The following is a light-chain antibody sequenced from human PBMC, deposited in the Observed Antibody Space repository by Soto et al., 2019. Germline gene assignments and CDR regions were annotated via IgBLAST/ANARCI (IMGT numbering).Light chain of an antibody. CDR3: SSYAGSNNQV. Sequence: SAVRQARSASGSPGPSDPKYCTGTSSDVGGYNYVSWYQQHPGKAPKLMIYEVSKRPSGVPDRFSGSKSGNTASLTVSGLQAEDEADYYCSSYAGSNNQVFGTGTKVTVL. CDR2: EVS. V-gene: IGLV2-8*01. J-gene: IGLJ1*01. CDR1: SSDVGGYNY.